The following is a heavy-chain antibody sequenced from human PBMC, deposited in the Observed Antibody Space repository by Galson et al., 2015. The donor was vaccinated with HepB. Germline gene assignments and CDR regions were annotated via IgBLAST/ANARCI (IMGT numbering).Heavy chain of an antibody. D-gene: IGHD3-3*01. V-gene: IGHV3-48*04. CDR2: ISSSSSTI. CDR3: ARGPAYYDSWSGYPNPDF. J-gene: IGHJ4*02. CDR1: GFTFSTYS. Sequence: SLRLSCAASGFTFSTYSMNWVRQAPGKGLEWVSYISSSSSTINYADFVKGRFTISRDNAKNTLWLQMSSLRAEDTAVYFCARGPAYYDSWSGYPNPDFWGQGTLVTVSS.